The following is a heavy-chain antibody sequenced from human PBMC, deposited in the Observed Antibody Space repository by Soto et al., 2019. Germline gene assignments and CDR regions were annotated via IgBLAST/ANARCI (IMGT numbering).Heavy chain of an antibody. CDR1: GFSFSSYG. CDR3: ARDLWFAESHYFDY. Sequence: QVQLVESGGGVVQPGRSLRLSCAASGFSFSSYGMHWVRQAPGKGLEWVAVIWYDGSKKYYADSVKGRFTISRDNSKNTLYLQMNSLRAEDTAVYYCARDLWFAESHYFDYWGQGTLVTVSS. V-gene: IGHV3-33*01. CDR2: IWYDGSKK. J-gene: IGHJ4*02. D-gene: IGHD3-10*01.